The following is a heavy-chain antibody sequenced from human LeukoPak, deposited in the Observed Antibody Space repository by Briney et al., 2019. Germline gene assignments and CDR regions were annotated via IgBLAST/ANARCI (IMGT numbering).Heavy chain of an antibody. V-gene: IGHV4-34*01. CDR1: GGSFSGYY. J-gene: IGHJ6*03. Sequence: PSETLSLTCAVYGGSFSGYYWSWIRQPPGKGLEWIGEINHSGSTNYNPSLKSRVTISVDTSKNQFSLKLSSVTAADTAVYYCARVGWYYYYMDVWGKGTTVTISS. CDR3: ARVGWYYYYMDV. D-gene: IGHD6-19*01. CDR2: INHSGST.